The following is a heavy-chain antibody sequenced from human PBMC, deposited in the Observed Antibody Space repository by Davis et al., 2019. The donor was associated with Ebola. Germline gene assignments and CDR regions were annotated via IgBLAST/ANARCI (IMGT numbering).Heavy chain of an antibody. V-gene: IGHV4-59*01. J-gene: IGHJ2*01. CDR1: GGSISSYY. CDR2: IYYSGST. Sequence: MPSETLSLTCTVSGGSISSYYWSWIRQPPGKGLEWIGYIYYSGSTNYNPSLKSRLTISVDTSKNHFSLKLSSVTAADTAVYYCARWNWANTAHHWYFDLWGRGTLVTVSS. CDR3: ARWNWANTAHHWYFDL. D-gene: IGHD1-7*01.